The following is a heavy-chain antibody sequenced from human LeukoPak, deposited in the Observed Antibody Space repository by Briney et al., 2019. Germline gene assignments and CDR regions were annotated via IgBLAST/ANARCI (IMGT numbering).Heavy chain of an antibody. CDR1: GGTFSSYA. J-gene: IGHJ4*02. CDR3: AGGGWSYQEGY. Sequence: GASVKVSCKASGGTFSSYAISWVRQAPGQGLEWMGRIIPILGIANYAQKFQGRVTITADKSTSTAYMELSSLRSEDTAVYYCAGGGWSYQEGYWGQGTLVTVSS. CDR2: IIPILGIA. V-gene: IGHV1-69*04. D-gene: IGHD1-26*01.